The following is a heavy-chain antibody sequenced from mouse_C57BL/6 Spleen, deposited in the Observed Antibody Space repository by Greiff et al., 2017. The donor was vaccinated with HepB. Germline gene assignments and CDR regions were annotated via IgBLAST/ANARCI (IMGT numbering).Heavy chain of an antibody. CDR2: ISDGGSYT. D-gene: IGHD2-3*01. J-gene: IGHJ2*01. Sequence: EVMLVESGGGLVKPGGSLKLSCAASGFTFSSYAMSWVRQTPEKRLEWVATISDGGSYTYYPDNVKGRFTISRDNAKNNLYLQMSHLKSEDTAMYYCARWGYDGYYVGYWGQGTTLTVSS. CDR3: ARWGYDGYYVGY. CDR1: GFTFSSYA. V-gene: IGHV5-4*03.